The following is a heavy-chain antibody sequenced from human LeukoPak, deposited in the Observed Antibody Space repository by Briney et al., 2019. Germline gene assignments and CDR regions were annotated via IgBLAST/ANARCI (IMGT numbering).Heavy chain of an antibody. V-gene: IGHV3-23*01. D-gene: IGHD6-19*01. CDR3: AKSSGWYLPPEY. CDR1: GFTFSSYA. J-gene: IGHJ4*02. CDR2: IIVSDGST. Sequence: GVLRLSCPASGFTFSSYAMGGAGQAPGKGLDWVAAIIVSDGSTYSADSVKGRLTISRDNSKNTLYLQMNSLRAEDTAVYYCAKSSGWYLPPEYWGQGTLVTVSS.